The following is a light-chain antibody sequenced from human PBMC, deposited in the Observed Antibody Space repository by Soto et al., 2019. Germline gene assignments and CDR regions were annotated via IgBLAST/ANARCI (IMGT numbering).Light chain of an antibody. V-gene: IGLV2-14*01. J-gene: IGLJ2*01. CDR3: SSYTSSSTVV. CDR2: EVS. CDR1: SSDVGNNNF. Sequence: QSALTQPASVSGSPGQSITISCTGTSSDVGNNNFLSWYQQHPGKAPKLMIYEVSNRPSGVSNRFSGSKSGNTASLTISGLQAEDEADYYCSSYTSSSTVVFGGGTKLTVL.